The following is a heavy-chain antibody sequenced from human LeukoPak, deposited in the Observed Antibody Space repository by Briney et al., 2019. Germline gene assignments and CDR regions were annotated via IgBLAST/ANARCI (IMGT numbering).Heavy chain of an antibody. CDR2: IYSSGST. Sequence: SETLSLTYTVSGGSIRSDYWSWIRQPAGKGLEWIGRIYSSGSTNYNPSLKSRVTMSVDTSKNQFSLKLSSVTAADTAVYYCATDRPPQNWGQGALVTVSS. CDR1: GGSIRSDY. CDR3: ATDRPPQN. V-gene: IGHV4-4*07. J-gene: IGHJ1*01.